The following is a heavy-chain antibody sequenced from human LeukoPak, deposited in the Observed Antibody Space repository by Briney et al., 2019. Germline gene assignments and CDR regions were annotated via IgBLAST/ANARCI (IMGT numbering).Heavy chain of an antibody. CDR3: ARDRGAGKYYDY. CDR1: GFTFRNHG. V-gene: IGHV3-33*01. D-gene: IGHD4/OR15-4a*01. CDR2: IWYDGSNA. Sequence: GRSLRLSCAVSGFTFRNHGMHWVRQAPGKGLEWVAIIWYDGSNAYYADSVKGRFTVSRDNSKKVLYLQMNSLRVEDTAVYYCARDRGAGKYYDYWGQGTQVTVSS. J-gene: IGHJ4*02.